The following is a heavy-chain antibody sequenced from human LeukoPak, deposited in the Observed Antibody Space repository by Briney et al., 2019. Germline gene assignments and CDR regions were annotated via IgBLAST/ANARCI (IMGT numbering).Heavy chain of an antibody. CDR3: AKDFSIAVAGTSAGDYFDY. Sequence: GGSLRLSCAASGFTFSSYAMSWVRQAPGKGLEWVSAISGSGGSTYYADSVKGRFTISRDNSKNTLYLQVDSLRAEDTAVYYCAKDFSIAVAGTSAGDYFDYWGQGTLVTVSS. CDR1: GFTFSSYA. D-gene: IGHD6-19*01. V-gene: IGHV3-23*01. CDR2: ISGSGGST. J-gene: IGHJ4*02.